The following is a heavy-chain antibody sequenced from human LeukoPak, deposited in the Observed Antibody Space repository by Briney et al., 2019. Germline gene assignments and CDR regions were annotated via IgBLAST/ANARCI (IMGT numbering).Heavy chain of an antibody. CDR2: ISFSGGST. J-gene: IGHJ3*01. D-gene: IGHD5-24*01. V-gene: IGHV3-23*01. CDR3: ARDIQLST. Sequence: GGSLRLSCTASGFTFSDSAMSWVRQAPGKGLEWVSLISFSGGSTYYADSVKGRFTISRDNSKDTLYLQMNSLRAEDTAIYYCARDIQLSTWGLGTMVTVSS. CDR1: GFTFSDSA.